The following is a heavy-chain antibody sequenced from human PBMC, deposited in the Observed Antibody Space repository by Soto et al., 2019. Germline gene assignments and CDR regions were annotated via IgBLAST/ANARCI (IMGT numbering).Heavy chain of an antibody. D-gene: IGHD2-15*01. CDR1: GGTFSSYA. Sequence: GASVKVSCKASGGTFSSYAISWVRQAPGQGLEWMGGIIPIFGTANYAQKFQGRVTITADESTSTAYMELSSLRSEDTAVYYCARDGSDGYKNFDYWGQGTLVPVSS. CDR2: IIPIFGTA. V-gene: IGHV1-69*13. CDR3: ARDGSDGYKNFDY. J-gene: IGHJ4*02.